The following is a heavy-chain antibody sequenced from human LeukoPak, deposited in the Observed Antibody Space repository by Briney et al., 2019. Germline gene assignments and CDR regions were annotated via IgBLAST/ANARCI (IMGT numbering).Heavy chain of an antibody. CDR3: ARDGGYYDSSGYRPVFDY. CDR1: GYSISSGYY. V-gene: IGHV4-38-2*02. J-gene: IGHJ4*02. CDR2: IYHSGST. Sequence: PSETLSLTCTVSGYSISSGYYWGWIRQPPGKGLEWIGSIYHSGSTYYNPSLKSRVPISVDTSKNQFSLKLSSVTAADTAVYYCARDGGYYDSSGYRPVFDYWGQGTLVTVSS. D-gene: IGHD3-22*01.